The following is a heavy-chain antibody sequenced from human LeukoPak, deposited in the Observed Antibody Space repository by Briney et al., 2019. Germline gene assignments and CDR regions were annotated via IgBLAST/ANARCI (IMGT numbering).Heavy chain of an antibody. CDR2: IKSKNDGETT. V-gene: IGHV3-15*01. CDR1: GFTVSNAY. CDR3: TTGLYYYDSSGRCAFDI. J-gene: IGHJ3*02. D-gene: IGHD3-22*01. Sequence: GGSLRLSCAASGFTVSNAYMNWVRQAPGKGLEWVGRIKSKNDGETTDYGAPVKGRFSISSDDSQNTLYLQMNSLKIEDTAVYYCTTGLYYYDSSGRCAFDIWGQGTMVTVSS.